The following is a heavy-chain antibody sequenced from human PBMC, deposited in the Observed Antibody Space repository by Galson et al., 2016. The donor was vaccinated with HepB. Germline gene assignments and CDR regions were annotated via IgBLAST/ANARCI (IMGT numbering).Heavy chain of an antibody. V-gene: IGHV3-33*01. CDR1: GFTFSYYG. J-gene: IGHJ4*02. CDR2: IWYDGSNK. D-gene: IGHD4-17*01. Sequence: SLRLSCATSGFTFSYYGMHWVRQAPGKGLEWVAVIWYDGSNKYYADSVKGRFTISRDNYKKTLYRQMNSLRAEDTAVYYCVGELFGDFVPYYFEYWGQRTLVTVSS. CDR3: VGELFGDFVPYYFEY.